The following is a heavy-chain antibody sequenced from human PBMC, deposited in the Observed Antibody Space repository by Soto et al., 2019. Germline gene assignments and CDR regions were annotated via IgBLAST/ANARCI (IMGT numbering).Heavy chain of an antibody. CDR2: INSDGSST. V-gene: IGHV3-74*01. CDR1: GFTFSSYW. CDR3: TREGHQVPYDAFDI. J-gene: IGHJ3*02. Sequence: EVQLVESGGGLVQPGGSLRLSCAASGFTFSSYWMHWVRQAPGKGLVWVSRINSDGSSTNYADSVKGRFTISRDNAKNTLYLQMNSLRAEDTAVYYCTREGHQVPYDAFDIWGQGTMVAVSS. D-gene: IGHD2-2*01.